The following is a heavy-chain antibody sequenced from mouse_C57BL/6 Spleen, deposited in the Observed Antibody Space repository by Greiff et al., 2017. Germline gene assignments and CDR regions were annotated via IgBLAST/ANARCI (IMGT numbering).Heavy chain of an antibody. CDR2: ISDGGSYT. CDR3: AREDYYGSKPFDY. V-gene: IGHV5-4*01. J-gene: IGHJ2*01. D-gene: IGHD1-1*01. Sequence: EVQGVESGGGLVKPGGSLKLSCAASGFTFSSYAMSWVRQTPEKRLEWVATISDGGSYTYYPDNVKGRFTLSRDNAKNNLYLQMSHLKSEDTAMYYCAREDYYGSKPFDYWGQGTTLTVSS. CDR1: GFTFSSYA.